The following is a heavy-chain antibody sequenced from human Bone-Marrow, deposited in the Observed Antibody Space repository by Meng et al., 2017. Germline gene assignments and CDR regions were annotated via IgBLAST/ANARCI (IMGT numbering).Heavy chain of an antibody. V-gene: IGHV3-33*01. Sequence: QGLLVESGGGVVQPGRSLRLSRAASGFPFSSYGMHWGRQAPGKGLEWVAVIWYDGSNKYYADSVKGQFTISRDNSKNTLYLQMNSLRAEDTAVYYCARAQWELGDYWGQGTLVTVSS. D-gene: IGHD1-26*01. CDR3: ARAQWELGDY. CDR1: GFPFSSYG. CDR2: IWYDGSNK. J-gene: IGHJ4*02.